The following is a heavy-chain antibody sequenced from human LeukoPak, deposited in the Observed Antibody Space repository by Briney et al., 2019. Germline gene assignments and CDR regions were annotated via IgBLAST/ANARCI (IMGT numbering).Heavy chain of an antibody. D-gene: IGHD3-22*01. CDR3: ARNTSYTYDRSGYLFDS. J-gene: IGHJ4*02. CDR1: GGSISGASFY. CDR2: IYNPVST. Sequence: SETLSLTCAVSGGSISGASFYWGWIRQPPGKGLEWIGSIYNPVSTVYNPSLKSRVTISIDTSNNQFSLKLSSVTAADTAIYYCARNTSYTYDRSGYLFDSWGQGTLVTVSS. V-gene: IGHV4-39*01.